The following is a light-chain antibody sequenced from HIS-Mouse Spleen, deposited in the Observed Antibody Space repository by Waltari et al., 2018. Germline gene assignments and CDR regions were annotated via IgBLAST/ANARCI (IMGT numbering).Light chain of an antibody. Sequence: DIVMTQSPDSLAVSLGERAPINFKSNPSVLYSSNNKNYLAWYQQKPGQPPKLLIYWASTREYGVPDRFSGSGSGTDFTLTISSLQAEDVAVYYCQQYYSTPYTFGQGTKLEIK. J-gene: IGKJ2*01. V-gene: IGKV4-1*01. CDR3: QQYYSTPYT. CDR2: WAS. CDR1: PSVLYSSNNKNY.